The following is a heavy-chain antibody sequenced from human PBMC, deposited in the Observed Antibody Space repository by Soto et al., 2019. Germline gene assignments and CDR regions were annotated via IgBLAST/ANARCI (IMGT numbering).Heavy chain of an antibody. V-gene: IGHV3-74*01. Sequence: EVQLVQSGGGLVQPGGSLRLSCAASGFTISSRWMHWVRQAPGKGLVWVSHINSDGSATTYADSEKGRFTISRDNAKNTLYLQMNSLRAEDTAVYYCARDTSYALDVWGQGTPVTVSS. J-gene: IGHJ6*02. CDR2: INSDGSAT. CDR3: ARDTSYALDV. CDR1: GFTISSRW.